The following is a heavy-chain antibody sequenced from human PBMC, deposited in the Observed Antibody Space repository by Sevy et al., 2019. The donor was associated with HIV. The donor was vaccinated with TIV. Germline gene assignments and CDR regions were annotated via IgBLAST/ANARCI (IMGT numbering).Heavy chain of an antibody. J-gene: IGHJ4*02. CDR1: GYTFTRYD. Sequence: ASVKVSCKASGYTFTRYDINWVRQATGQGLEWMGWMNPNSGNTGYAQKFQGRVTMTRNTSISTAYMELSSLRSEDTAVYYCARGLSRVCSSTSCYGFWGQGTLVTVSS. V-gene: IGHV1-8*01. CDR3: ARGLSRVCSSTSCYGF. D-gene: IGHD2-2*01. CDR2: MNPNSGNT.